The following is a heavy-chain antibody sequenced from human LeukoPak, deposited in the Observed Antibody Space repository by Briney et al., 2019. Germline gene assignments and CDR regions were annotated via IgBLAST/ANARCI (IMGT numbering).Heavy chain of an antibody. CDR1: GFMFRSYG. Sequence: GGSPRLSCAASGFMFRSYGMHWVRQAPGKGLEWVAVIWYDGSNKYYTDSVKGRFTISRDNSNNTLYLQMNSLRVKDTAVYYCARGHVRGYSYGFGYWGQGSLVTVSS. V-gene: IGHV3-33*08. J-gene: IGHJ4*02. D-gene: IGHD5-18*01. CDR3: ARGHVRGYSYGFGY. CDR2: IWYDGSNK.